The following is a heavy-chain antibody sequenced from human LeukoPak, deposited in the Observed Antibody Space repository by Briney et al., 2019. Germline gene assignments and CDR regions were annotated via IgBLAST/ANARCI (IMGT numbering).Heavy chain of an antibody. V-gene: IGHV1-69*06. CDR1: GVTFSSYA. CDR3: ARGNTVTTQMYNWFDP. D-gene: IGHD4-17*01. CDR2: IIPIFGTA. J-gene: IGHJ5*02. Sequence: SVKVSCKASGVTFSSYAISWVRQAPGQGLEWMGGIIPIFGTANYAQKFQGRVTITADKSTSTAYMELRSLRSDDTAVYYCARGNTVTTQMYNWFDPWGQGTLVTVSS.